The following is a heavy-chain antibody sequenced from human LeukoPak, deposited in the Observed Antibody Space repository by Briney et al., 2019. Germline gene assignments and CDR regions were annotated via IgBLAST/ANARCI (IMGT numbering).Heavy chain of an antibody. CDR2: IIPILGIA. CDR3: ARPSHDGAFDY. D-gene: IGHD3-16*01. V-gene: IGHV1-69*02. J-gene: IGHJ4*02. CDR1: GGTFSSYT. Sequence: SVKVSCKASGGTFSSYTINWVRQAPGQGLEWMGRIIPILGIANYAQKFQGRVTITADKSTSTAYMELSSLRSEDTAVYYCARPSHDGAFDYWGQGTLVTVSS.